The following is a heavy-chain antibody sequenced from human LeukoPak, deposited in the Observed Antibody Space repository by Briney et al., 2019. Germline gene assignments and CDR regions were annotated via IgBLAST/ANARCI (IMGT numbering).Heavy chain of an antibody. CDR2: ICSSGSA. Sequence: SETLSLTCTVSGGSISSGVYCWSWIRHRPGEGLQWIGYICSSGSAYYNASLKSRVSMSTDTSNNQFSLKLNSVTAADTAVYYCARDGGGSLHGMDVWGQGTTVTVSS. V-gene: IGHV4-31*03. D-gene: IGHD2-15*01. CDR3: ARDGGGSLHGMDV. CDR1: GGSISSGVYC. J-gene: IGHJ6*02.